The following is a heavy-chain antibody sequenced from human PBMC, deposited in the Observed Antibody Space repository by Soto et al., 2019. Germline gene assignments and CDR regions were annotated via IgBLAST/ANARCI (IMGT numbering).Heavy chain of an antibody. Sequence: XSVKVSCKTSVYTFTSYGITWVRQAPGQGLEWMGWISAYNGTTNYVQKFKDRVAITADPSTRTSYMELKSLKSEYSAVYFCARVFGDSDFRAVDDWRHGTLVTVSS. D-gene: IGHD2-21*01. CDR3: ARVFGDSDFRAVDD. CDR1: VYTFTSYG. V-gene: IGHV1-18*01. CDR2: ISAYNGTT. J-gene: IGHJ4*01.